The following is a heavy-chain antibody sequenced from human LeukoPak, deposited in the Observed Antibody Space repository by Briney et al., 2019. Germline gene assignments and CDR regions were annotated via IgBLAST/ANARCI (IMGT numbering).Heavy chain of an antibody. CDR1: GYNFTGYW. V-gene: IGHV5-51*01. Sequence: GESLKISCRSFGYNFTGYWIGWVRQMPGKGLEWVEIIYPGDSDIRYSPSFQGHVTISADKSISTAYLQWSSLKASDTAMYYCARSDSYYNWFDPWGQGTLVTVSS. D-gene: IGHD3-10*01. CDR2: IYPGDSDI. CDR3: ARSDSYYNWFDP. J-gene: IGHJ5*02.